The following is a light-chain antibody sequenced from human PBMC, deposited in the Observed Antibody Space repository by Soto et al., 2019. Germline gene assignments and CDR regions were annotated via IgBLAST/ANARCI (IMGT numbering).Light chain of an antibody. Sequence: ERGMRQSPVTLSVSPGERATLSCRASQSVSSNLAWYQQKPGQAPRLLIFGASTRATGIPARFSGSGSGTEFTLTISSLQSEDSAVYYCQQFSNWPRTFGQGTKVDIK. CDR3: QQFSNWPRT. CDR1: QSVSSN. J-gene: IGKJ1*01. V-gene: IGKV3-15*01. CDR2: GAS.